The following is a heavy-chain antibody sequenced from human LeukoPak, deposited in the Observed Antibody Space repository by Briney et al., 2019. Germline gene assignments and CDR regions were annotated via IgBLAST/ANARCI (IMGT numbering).Heavy chain of an antibody. CDR3: AREETNYYYYMDV. Sequence: PSETLSLTCTVAGGSISSSSYYWGWLRQPPGKGLEWIGSIYYSRSTYYNPSLKSRVTISVYTSKNQFSLKLSSVTAADTAVYYCAREETNYYYYMDVWGKGTTVTVSS. J-gene: IGHJ6*03. V-gene: IGHV4-39*07. CDR1: GGSISSSSYY. D-gene: IGHD4-11*01. CDR2: IYYSRST.